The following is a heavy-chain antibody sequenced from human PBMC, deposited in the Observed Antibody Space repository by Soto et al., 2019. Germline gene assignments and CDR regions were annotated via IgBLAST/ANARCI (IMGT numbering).Heavy chain of an antibody. D-gene: IGHD6-19*01. Sequence: QVQLVESGGGVVQPGRSLILSCAASGFNLTNSGMHWVRQAPGKGLEWVAMISYDGSQEHFIDSVKGRFTISRDNSKNTLYLQMNSLRPEDTAVYYCAKDLYSSGWYNYFDPWGQGTLVTVSS. V-gene: IGHV3-30*18. CDR1: GFNLTNSG. CDR2: ISYDGSQE. J-gene: IGHJ5*02. CDR3: AKDLYSSGWYNYFDP.